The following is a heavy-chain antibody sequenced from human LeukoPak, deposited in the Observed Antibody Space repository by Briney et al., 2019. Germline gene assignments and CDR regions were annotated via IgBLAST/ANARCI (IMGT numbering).Heavy chain of an antibody. J-gene: IGHJ4*02. CDR3: ARLVSTSSLPYY. CDR1: GFIFSSYA. CDR2: ISSSGSTI. D-gene: IGHD2-2*01. Sequence: GGSLRLSCAASGFIFSSYAMSWIRQAPGKGLEWVSYISSSGSTIYYADSVKGRFTISRDNAKNSLYLQMNSLRAEDTAVYYCARLVSTSSLPYYWGQGTLVTVSS. V-gene: IGHV3-11*04.